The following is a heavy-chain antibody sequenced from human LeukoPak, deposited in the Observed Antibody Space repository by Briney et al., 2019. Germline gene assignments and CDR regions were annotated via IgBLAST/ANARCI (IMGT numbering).Heavy chain of an antibody. CDR1: GFTFSSYS. Sequence: GGSLRLSCAASGFTFSSYSMNWVRQAPGKGLEWVSYISSSSSTIYYADSVKGRFTISRDNSKNTLYLQMNSLRAEDTAVYYCAKGLEIFGVVIDAFDIWGQGTMVTVSS. D-gene: IGHD3-3*01. CDR2: ISSSSSTI. J-gene: IGHJ3*02. CDR3: AKGLEIFGVVIDAFDI. V-gene: IGHV3-48*01.